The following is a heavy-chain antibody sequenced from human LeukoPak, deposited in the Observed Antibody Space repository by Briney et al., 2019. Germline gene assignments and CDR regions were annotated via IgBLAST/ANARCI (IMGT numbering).Heavy chain of an antibody. CDR1: GFTFSSYG. D-gene: IGHD3-22*01. J-gene: IGHJ4*02. CDR3: AKDFYDSSGHEGDY. V-gene: IGHV3-30*18. Sequence: GGSLRLSCAASGFTFSSYGMHWVRQAPGKGLEWVAVISYDGSNKYYADSVKGRFTISRDNSKNTLYLQMNSLRAEDTAVYYCAKDFYDSSGHEGDYWGQGTLVTVSS. CDR2: ISYDGSNK.